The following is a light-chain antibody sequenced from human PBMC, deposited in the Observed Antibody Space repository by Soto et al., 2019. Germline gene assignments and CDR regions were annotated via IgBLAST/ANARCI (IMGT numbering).Light chain of an antibody. CDR2: EVT. CDR1: SSDVGGYNY. V-gene: IGLV2-8*01. Sequence: QSVLTQPPSASWSPGQSVTISCTGTSSDVGGYNYVSWYQQYPGRAPKLMIYEVTKRPSGVPDRFSGSKSGNTASLTVSGLQAEDEADYYCSSYAASNNFYFVFGGGTKVTVL. J-gene: IGLJ3*02. CDR3: SSYAASNNFYFV.